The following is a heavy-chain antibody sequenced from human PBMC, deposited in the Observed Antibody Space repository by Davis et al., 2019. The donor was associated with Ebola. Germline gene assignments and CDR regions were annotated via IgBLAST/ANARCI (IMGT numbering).Heavy chain of an antibody. V-gene: IGHV3-33*08. J-gene: IGHJ6*04. Sequence: SCAASGFTFSSYGMHWVRQAPGKGLEWVAFIRYDGSYKYYADSVKGRFTISRDNSKNTLYLQMNSLRAEDTAVYYCARDTYDYGDYVGYYYGMDVWGKGTTVTVSS. CDR3: ARDTYDYGDYVGYYYGMDV. D-gene: IGHD4-17*01. CDR1: GFTFSSYG. CDR2: IRYDGSYK.